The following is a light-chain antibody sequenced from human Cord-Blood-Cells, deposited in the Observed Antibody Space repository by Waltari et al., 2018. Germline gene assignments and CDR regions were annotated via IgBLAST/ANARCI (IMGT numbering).Light chain of an antibody. CDR2: DVS. Sequence: QSALTQPASVSGSPGQSITISCTGTSSDVGGYHYVSWYQHHPVKAPKLMIYDVSNRPSGVSNRFSGSKSGNTASLTISGLQAEDEADYYCSSYTSSSTWVFGGGTKLTVL. CDR1: SSDVGGYHY. V-gene: IGLV2-14*03. J-gene: IGLJ3*02. CDR3: SSYTSSSTWV.